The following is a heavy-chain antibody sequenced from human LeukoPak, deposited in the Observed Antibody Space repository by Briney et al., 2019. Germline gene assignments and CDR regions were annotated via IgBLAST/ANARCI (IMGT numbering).Heavy chain of an antibody. D-gene: IGHD4-17*01. CDR1: GVTFSSFP. Sequence: GGSLRLSCAASGVTFSSFPMSWVRQAPGKGLEWISYISSTSTTIDYADSVKGRFTISRDNARNSLFLQMNSLRDEDTAVYYCARDRTDCGDYFDFWGQGTLVTVSS. J-gene: IGHJ4*02. V-gene: IGHV3-48*02. CDR3: ARDRTDCGDYFDF. CDR2: ISSTSTTI.